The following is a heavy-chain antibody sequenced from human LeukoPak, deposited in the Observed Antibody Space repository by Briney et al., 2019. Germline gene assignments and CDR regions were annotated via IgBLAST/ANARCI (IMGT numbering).Heavy chain of an antibody. Sequence: PGGSLRLSCAASGFTFSSYSMGWLRQAPGKGLEWVSSIGGSGSSTYYADSVKGRFTISRDNSQNTLYLQMNSLRAEDTAVYYCAKYGSGSYIDYWGQGTLVTVSS. CDR2: IGGSGSST. J-gene: IGHJ4*02. CDR1: GFTFSSYS. D-gene: IGHD3-10*01. V-gene: IGHV3-23*01. CDR3: AKYGSGSYIDY.